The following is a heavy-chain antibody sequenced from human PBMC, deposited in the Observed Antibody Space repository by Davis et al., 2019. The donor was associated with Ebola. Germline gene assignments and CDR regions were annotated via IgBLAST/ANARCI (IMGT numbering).Heavy chain of an antibody. CDR2: LKSKFDGGTT. Sequence: GESLKLSCVASGFTFTSAWMSWVRQAPGKGLEWVGRLKSKFDGGTTHYAARVRGRFTISRDDPRNTLYLQMNRLKTENTALYYCTRGSGTYDWGQGTLVTVSS. CDR3: TRGSGTYD. CDR1: GFTFTSAW. V-gene: IGHV3-15*06. D-gene: IGHD1-26*01. J-gene: IGHJ4*02.